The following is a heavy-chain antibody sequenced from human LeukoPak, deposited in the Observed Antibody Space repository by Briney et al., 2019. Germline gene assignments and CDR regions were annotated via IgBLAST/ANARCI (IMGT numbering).Heavy chain of an antibody. V-gene: IGHV3-30*18. CDR1: GFTFSSYG. CDR3: AKDRVTMVRVPDAFDI. D-gene: IGHD3-10*01. Sequence: PGGSLRLSCAASGFTFSSYGMHWVRQAPGKGLEWVAVISYDGSNKYYADSVKGRFTISRDNSKNTLYLQMNSLRAEDTAVYYCAKDRVTMVRVPDAFDIWGQGTMVTVSS. J-gene: IGHJ3*02. CDR2: ISYDGSNK.